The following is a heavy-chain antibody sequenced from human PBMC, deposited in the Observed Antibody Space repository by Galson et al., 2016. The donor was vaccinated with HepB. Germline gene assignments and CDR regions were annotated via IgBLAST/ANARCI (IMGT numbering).Heavy chain of an antibody. J-gene: IGHJ3*02. D-gene: IGHD3-10*01. CDR2: IQYSGNT. CDR3: ARNFVRGVNPGFDI. CDR1: GGSISSHPYY. Sequence: ETLSLTCTVSGGSISSHPYYWGWVRQSPGKALEWIGSIQYSGNTYYNTALSSRVTIFIDTSKNQISLTLTSVTAAATALYSRARNFVRGVNPGFDIWGRGTMVTVSS. V-gene: IGHV4-39*01.